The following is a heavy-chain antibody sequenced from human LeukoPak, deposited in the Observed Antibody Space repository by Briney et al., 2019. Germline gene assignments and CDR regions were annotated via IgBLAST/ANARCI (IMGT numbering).Heavy chain of an antibody. CDR1: GFTFSSYA. Sequence: GGSLRLSCAASGFTFSSYAMSWVRQAPGKGLEWVAVIWSDATNMYYGDSVKGRFTISRDNSKNTIYLQMNSLRVEDTAVYYCAKDAQRGFDYSNSLESWGQGTLVTVSS. CDR2: IWSDATNM. D-gene: IGHD4-11*01. CDR3: AKDAQRGFDYSNSLES. J-gene: IGHJ5*01. V-gene: IGHV3-33*06.